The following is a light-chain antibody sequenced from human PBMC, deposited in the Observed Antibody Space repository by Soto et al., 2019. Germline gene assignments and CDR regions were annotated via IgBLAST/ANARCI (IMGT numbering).Light chain of an antibody. J-gene: IGKJ4*01. CDR2: GAS. CDR3: HQDGSSHALT. V-gene: IGKV3-20*01. Sequence: EIVLTQSPGTLSLSPGERATLSCRASQSVSSSYLAWYQQKPGQAPRLLIYGASSRATGFSDRFSGSGSGIDCTITTSRLEPEDVAGYYCHQDGSSHALTEAGETNLENK. CDR1: QSVSSSY.